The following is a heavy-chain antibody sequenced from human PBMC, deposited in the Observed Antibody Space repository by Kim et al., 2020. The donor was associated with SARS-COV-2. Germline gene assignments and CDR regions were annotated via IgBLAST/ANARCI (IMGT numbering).Heavy chain of an antibody. CDR3: TRQDRGYSSSWYDY. CDR2: IRSKANSYAT. CDR1: GFTFSGSA. V-gene: IGHV3-73*01. D-gene: IGHD6-13*01. J-gene: IGHJ4*02. Sequence: GGSLRLSCAASGFTFSGSAMHWVRQASGKGLEWVGRIRSKANSYATAYAASVKGRFTISRDDSKNTAYLQMNSLKTEDTAVYYCTRQDRGYSSSWYDYWGQGTLVTVSS.